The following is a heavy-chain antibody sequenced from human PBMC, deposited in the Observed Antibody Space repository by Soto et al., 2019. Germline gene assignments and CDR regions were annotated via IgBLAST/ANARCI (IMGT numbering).Heavy chain of an antibody. Sequence: PSETLSLTCAVYGGSFSGYYWSWIRQPPGKGLEWIGYIYYSGSTNYNPSLKSRVTISVDTSKNQFSLKLSSVTAADTAVYYCAREGPMTPVTTLFYYWGQGTLVTVSS. CDR3: AREGPMTPVTTLFYY. J-gene: IGHJ4*02. CDR1: GGSFSGYY. V-gene: IGHV4-59*01. CDR2: IYYSGST. D-gene: IGHD4-17*01.